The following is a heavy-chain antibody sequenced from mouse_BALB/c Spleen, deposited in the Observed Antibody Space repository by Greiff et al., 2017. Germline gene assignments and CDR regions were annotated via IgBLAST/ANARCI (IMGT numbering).Heavy chain of an antibody. V-gene: IGHV2-6-4*01. Sequence: VQLVESGPGLVAPSQSLSITCTVSGFSLSRYSVHWVRQPPGKGLEWLGMIWGGGSTDYNSALKSRLSISKDNSKSQVFLKMNSLQTDDTAMYYCARESLYGSSYDWYFDVWGAGTTVTVSS. CDR1: GFSLSRYS. J-gene: IGHJ1*01. CDR3: ARESLYGSSYDWYFDV. CDR2: IWGGGST. D-gene: IGHD1-1*01.